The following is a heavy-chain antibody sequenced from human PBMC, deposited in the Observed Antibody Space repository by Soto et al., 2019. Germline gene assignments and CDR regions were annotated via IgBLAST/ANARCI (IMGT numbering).Heavy chain of an antibody. CDR2: IYYSGIT. Sequence: QVQLKESGPGLVKPSETLSLTCTVSGGSISSDSHYWSWIRQTPRKGLECVGYIYYSGITFYNPSLQSRVAISVDPSKNQFSLRLTSVTAADTAVYYCARTPLVAAGGADVWGQGTTVSVSS. CDR3: ARTPLVAAGGADV. J-gene: IGHJ6*02. D-gene: IGHD2-2*01. CDR1: GGSISSDSHY. V-gene: IGHV4-30-4*01.